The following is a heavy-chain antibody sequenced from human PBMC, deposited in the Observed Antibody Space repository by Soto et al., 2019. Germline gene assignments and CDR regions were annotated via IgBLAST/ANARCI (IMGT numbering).Heavy chain of an antibody. CDR1: GFTFSSYA. CDR3: AKEIGPYYYDSSGYYPDYYYYYGMDV. Sequence: EVQLLESGGGLVQPGGSPRLSCAASGFTFSSYAMSWVRQAPGKGLEWVSAISGSGGSTYYADSVKGRFTISRDNSKNTLYLQMNSLRAEDTAVYYCAKEIGPYYYDSSGYYPDYYYYYGMDVWGQGTTVTVSS. V-gene: IGHV3-23*01. J-gene: IGHJ6*02. D-gene: IGHD3-22*01. CDR2: ISGSGGST.